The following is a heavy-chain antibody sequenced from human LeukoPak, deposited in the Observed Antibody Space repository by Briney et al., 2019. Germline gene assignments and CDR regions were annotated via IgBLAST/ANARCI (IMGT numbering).Heavy chain of an antibody. CDR2: VNQDGSEK. CDR3: ARDHIALMVYPHDAFDI. Sequence: QPGGSLRLSCAASGFTSNEYWMSWVRQAPGKGLEWVANVNQDGSEKYYVDSVKGRFTISRDNAKNSLYLQMNSLRAEDTAVYYCARDHIALMVYPHDAFDIWGQGTMVTVSS. CDR1: GFTSNEYW. J-gene: IGHJ3*02. V-gene: IGHV3-7*01. D-gene: IGHD2-8*01.